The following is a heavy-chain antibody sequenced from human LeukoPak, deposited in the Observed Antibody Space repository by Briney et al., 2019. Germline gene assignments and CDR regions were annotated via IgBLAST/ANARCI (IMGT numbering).Heavy chain of an antibody. CDR3: ARIGHEDYYFDY. CDR2: MHFSGST. V-gene: IGHV4-59*01. J-gene: IGHJ4*02. CDR1: GGSISSYF. Sequence: SSETLSLTCTVSGGSISSYFWTWIRQPPGKGLEWIGYMHFSGSTNYNPSLKSRLTISLDTSKNQFSLKLSSVTAADTAVYYCARIGHEDYYFDYWGQGTLVTVSS.